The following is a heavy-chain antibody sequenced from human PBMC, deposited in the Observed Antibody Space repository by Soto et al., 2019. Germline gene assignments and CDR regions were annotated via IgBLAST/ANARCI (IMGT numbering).Heavy chain of an antibody. CDR3: ARGRGAMATHNMDV. CDR1: GFSFSSYD. D-gene: IGHD5-18*01. V-gene: IGHV3-13*01. J-gene: IGHJ6*03. CDR2: IGAAGDT. Sequence: EVQLVESGGGLVQPGGSLRLSCAASGFSFSSYDMHWVRQPTGKGLEWVSVIGAAGDTYYPGSVKGRFTISRENAKNSFYLQMNSLRAGDTAVYYGARGRGAMATHNMDVWGKGTTVIVSS.